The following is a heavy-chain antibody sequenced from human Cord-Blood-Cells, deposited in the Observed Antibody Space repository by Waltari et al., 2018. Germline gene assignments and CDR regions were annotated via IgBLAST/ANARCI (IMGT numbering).Heavy chain of an antibody. Sequence: QVQLQQWGAGLLKPSETLSLTCAVYGGSFSGYYWSWIRQPPGKGLEWIGEINHSGSTNSNPSLKGRVTISVDTSKNQFSLKLSSVTAADTAVYYCARRTRDYGGNYNWFDPWGQGTLVTVSS. CDR2: INHSGST. CDR3: ARRTRDYGGNYNWFDP. J-gene: IGHJ5*02. V-gene: IGHV4-34*01. D-gene: IGHD4-17*01. CDR1: GGSFSGYY.